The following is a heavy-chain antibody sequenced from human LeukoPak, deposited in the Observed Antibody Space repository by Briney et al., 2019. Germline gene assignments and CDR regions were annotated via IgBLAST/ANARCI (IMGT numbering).Heavy chain of an antibody. D-gene: IGHD6-13*01. CDR3: ARDGSYSSSWYFDY. Sequence: GGSLRLSCAASGFTFSSYSMNWVRQAPGKGLEWVSSISSSSSCIYYADSVRGRFTISRDNAKNSLYLQMNSLRAEDTAVYYCARDGSYSSSWYFDYWGQGTLVTVSS. CDR2: ISSSSSCI. J-gene: IGHJ4*02. CDR1: GFTFSSYS. V-gene: IGHV3-21*01.